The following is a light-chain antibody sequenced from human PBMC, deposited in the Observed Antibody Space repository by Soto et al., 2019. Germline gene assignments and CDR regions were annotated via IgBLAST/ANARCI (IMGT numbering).Light chain of an antibody. CDR2: DVS. Sequence: QSALTQPASVSGSPGQSITISCTGTSSDVGGYSYVSWYQQHPGKAPKLMIYDVSNRPSGVSNHFSGSKSGNTASLTISGLQAEDEADYYCSSYTSSSTYVVFGGGTKLTVL. J-gene: IGLJ2*01. CDR1: SSDVGGYSY. V-gene: IGLV2-14*01. CDR3: SSYTSSSTYVV.